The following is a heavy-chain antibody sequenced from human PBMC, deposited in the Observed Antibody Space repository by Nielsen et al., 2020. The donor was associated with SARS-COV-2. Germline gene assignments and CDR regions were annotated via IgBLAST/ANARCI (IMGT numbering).Heavy chain of an antibody. CDR1: GYSFTSYW. D-gene: IGHD1-14*01. CDR3: ARHYPYRYYHYYMDV. CDR2: IDPSDSYT. V-gene: IGHV5-10-1*01. Sequence: GEALKILCKGSGYSFTSYWISRVRQMPGKGLEWMGRIDPSDSYTNYSPSFQGHVTISADKSISTAYLQWSSLKASDTAMYYCARHYPYRYYHYYMDVWGKGTTVTVSS. J-gene: IGHJ6*03.